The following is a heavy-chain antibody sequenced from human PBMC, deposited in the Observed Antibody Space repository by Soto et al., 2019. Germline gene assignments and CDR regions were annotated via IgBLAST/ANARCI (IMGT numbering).Heavy chain of an antibody. CDR1: GLIFNHYV. V-gene: IGHV1-18*01. J-gene: IGHJ3*01. CDR3: ARAGYDRSGHEDPQGGAFDV. CDR2: PSGQSQNA. Sequence: QVQLVQSGPEVKKPGASMRVSCKASGLIFNHYVINWVRQAPGQGLEWVGGPSGQSQNAHYAEKFQDRVTITKDTSTATSYLEVTSLRSDDSAVYFCARAGYDRSGHEDPQGGAFDVWGLGTVVTVSS. D-gene: IGHD5-12*01.